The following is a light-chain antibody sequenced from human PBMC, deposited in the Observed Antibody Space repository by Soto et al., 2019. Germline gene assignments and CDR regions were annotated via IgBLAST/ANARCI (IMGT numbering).Light chain of an antibody. CDR2: DAS. CDR3: QQCDNLPVT. V-gene: IGKV1-33*01. Sequence: DIQMTQSPSSLSASIGDRVTITCQASQDINNYLNWYQQKPGKAPKLLLYDASNLERGVPSRFSGSGSGTDFTFTISSLQPEDIATYYCQQCDNLPVTFGGGTKVEMK. CDR1: QDINNY. J-gene: IGKJ4*01.